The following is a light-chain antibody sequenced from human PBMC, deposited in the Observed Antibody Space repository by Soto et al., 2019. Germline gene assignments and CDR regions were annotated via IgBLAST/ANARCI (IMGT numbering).Light chain of an antibody. CDR2: ATS. CDR1: QSVSRY. CDR3: HQFGYSPRT. Sequence: EIVLTQSPVTLSLSPGERATLSCRASQSVSRYLAWFQQRPGQAPRLLIFATSRRATDIPDRFSGSGSGTDFTLAIRRLEPEDFAVYYCHQFGYSPRTFGQGTKV. V-gene: IGKV3-20*01. J-gene: IGKJ1*01.